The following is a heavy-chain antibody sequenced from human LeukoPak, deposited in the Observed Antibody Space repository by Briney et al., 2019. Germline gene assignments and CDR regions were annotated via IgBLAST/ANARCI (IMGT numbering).Heavy chain of an antibody. CDR1: GGSISSYY. Sequence: SETLSLTCTVSGGSISSYYWSWIRQPAGKGLEWIGRIYTSGSPNYNPSLKTRVTMSVDTPKNQFSLKLSSVTAADTAVYYCARGGQYGSGSYYTYYYYGMDVWGQGTTVTVSS. CDR2: IYTSGSP. D-gene: IGHD3-10*01. CDR3: ARGGQYGSGSYYTYYYYGMDV. V-gene: IGHV4-4*07. J-gene: IGHJ6*02.